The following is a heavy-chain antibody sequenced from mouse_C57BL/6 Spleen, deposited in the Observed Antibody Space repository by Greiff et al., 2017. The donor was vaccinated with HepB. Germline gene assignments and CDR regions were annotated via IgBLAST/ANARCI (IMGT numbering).Heavy chain of an antibody. D-gene: IGHD2-1*01. CDR2: ISSGGSYP. V-gene: IGHV5-6*01. Sequence: EVQLVESGGDLVKPGGSLKLSCAASGFTFSSYGMSWVRQTPDKRLEWVATISSGGSYPYYPDSVKGRFTISRDNAKNTLYLQMSSLKSEDTAMYYCARDGNFYAMDYWGQGTSVTVSS. CDR3: ARDGNFYAMDY. J-gene: IGHJ4*01. CDR1: GFTFSSYG.